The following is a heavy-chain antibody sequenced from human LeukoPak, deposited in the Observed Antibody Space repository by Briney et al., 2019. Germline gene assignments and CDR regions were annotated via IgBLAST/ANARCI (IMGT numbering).Heavy chain of an antibody. D-gene: IGHD3-10*01. CDR1: GFTFSSYG. CDR3: AKEGTRGGFGELSEIDY. Sequence: GGSLRLSCAASGFTFSSYGMHWVRQAPGKGLEWVAFIRYDGSNKYYADSVKGRFTISRDNSKNTLYLQMNSLRAEDTAVYYCAKEGTRGGFGELSEIDYRGQGTLVTVSS. V-gene: IGHV3-30*02. J-gene: IGHJ4*02. CDR2: IRYDGSNK.